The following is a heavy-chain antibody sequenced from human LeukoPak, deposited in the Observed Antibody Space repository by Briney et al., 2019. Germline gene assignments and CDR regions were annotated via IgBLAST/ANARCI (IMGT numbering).Heavy chain of an antibody. CDR3: AREGGAHYGSGSYRQPYFFDY. Sequence: TGGSLRLSCAASGFTFSSYAMHWVRQAPGKGLEWVAVISYDGNNKYYADSVKGRFTISRDNSKNTLYLQMNSLKTEDTAVYYWAREGGAHYGSGSYRQPYFFDYWGQGTLVTVSS. CDR2: ISYDGNNK. J-gene: IGHJ4*02. D-gene: IGHD3-10*01. V-gene: IGHV3-30*04. CDR1: GFTFSSYA.